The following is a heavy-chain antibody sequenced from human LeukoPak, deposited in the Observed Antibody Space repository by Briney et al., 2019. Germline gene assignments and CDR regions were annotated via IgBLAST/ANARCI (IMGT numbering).Heavy chain of an antibody. CDR3: ARDPGMTTHIWFDP. V-gene: IGHV1-69*13. J-gene: IGHJ5*02. Sequence: ASVKVSCKASGGTFSSYAISWVRQAPGQGLEWMGGIIPIFGTANYAQKFQGRVTITADESTSTAYMELSSLRSEDTAVYYCARDPGMTTHIWFDPWGQGTLVTVSS. CDR1: GGTFSSYA. D-gene: IGHD4-11*01. CDR2: IIPIFGTA.